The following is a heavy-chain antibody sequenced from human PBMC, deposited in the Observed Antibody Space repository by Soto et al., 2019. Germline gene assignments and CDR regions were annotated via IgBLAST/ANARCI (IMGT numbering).Heavy chain of an antibody. CDR2: ISTYNGNT. J-gene: IGHJ4*02. CDR3: ARGPTDYYYISGNYFLDY. Sequence: ASVKVSCKASGYTFTTYGMSWVRQAPGQGLDWMGWISTYNGNTKYAERLQGRVTMTTDTTTSTAYMELRSLRSDDTAVYYCARGPTDYYYISGNYFLDYGGKGPLVTVSS. D-gene: IGHD3-22*01. CDR1: GYTFTTYG. V-gene: IGHV1-18*01.